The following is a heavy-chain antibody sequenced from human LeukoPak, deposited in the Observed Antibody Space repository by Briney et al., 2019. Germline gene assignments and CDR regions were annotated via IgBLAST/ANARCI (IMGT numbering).Heavy chain of an antibody. CDR2: IWYDGSNK. J-gene: IGHJ5*02. CDR1: GFTFSSYG. Sequence: PGGSLRPSCAASGFTFSSYGMHWVRQAPGKGLEWVAVIWYDGSNKYYADSVKGRFTISRDNSKNTLYLQMNSLRAEDTAEYYCARDPGGSSAWWFDAWGQGTLVTVSS. CDR3: ARDPGGSSAWWFDA. V-gene: IGHV3-33*01. D-gene: IGHD6-13*01.